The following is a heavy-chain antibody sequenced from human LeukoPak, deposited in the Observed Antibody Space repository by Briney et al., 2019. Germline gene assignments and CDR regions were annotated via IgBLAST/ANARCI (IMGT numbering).Heavy chain of an antibody. V-gene: IGHV1-2*02. J-gene: IGHJ3*02. CDR1: GYTFTSYA. CDR2: INPNSGGT. Sequence: ASVKVSCKASGYTFTSYAMNWVRQAPGQGLEWMGWINPNSGGTKYAQKFQGRVTMTRDTSISTAYMELSRLRSDDTAVYYCALPKNGVSDAFDIWGQGTMVTVSS. CDR3: ALPKNGVSDAFDI. D-gene: IGHD1-1*01.